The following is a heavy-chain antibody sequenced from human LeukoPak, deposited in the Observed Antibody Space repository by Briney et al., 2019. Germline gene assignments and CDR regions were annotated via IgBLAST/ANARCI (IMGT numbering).Heavy chain of an antibody. CDR3: ARDKAYGSGSYYPPMKYSYYYYGMDV. Sequence: GASVKVSCKASGYTFTSYGIGWVRQAPGQGLEWMGWISAYNGNTNYAQKLQGRVTMTTDTFTSTAYMELRSLRSDDTAVYYCARDKAYGSGSYYPPMKYSYYYYGMDVWGQGTTVTVSS. D-gene: IGHD3-10*01. CDR2: ISAYNGNT. CDR1: GYTFTSYG. J-gene: IGHJ6*02. V-gene: IGHV1-18*01.